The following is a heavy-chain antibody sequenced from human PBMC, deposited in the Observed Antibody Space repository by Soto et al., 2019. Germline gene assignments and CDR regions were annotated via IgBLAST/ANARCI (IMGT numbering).Heavy chain of an antibody. CDR3: AKDPRFLEWLSTHPTYY. CDR1: GGSFSGYY. V-gene: IGHV3-23*01. D-gene: IGHD3-3*01. Sequence: QSSETLSLTCAVYGGSFSGYYWSWVRQAPGKGLEWVSAISGSGGSTYHADSVKGRFTVSRDNSKNTLYLQMNSLRAEDTAVYYCAKDPRFLEWLSTHPTYYWGQGTLVTVSS. J-gene: IGHJ4*02. CDR2: ISGSGGST.